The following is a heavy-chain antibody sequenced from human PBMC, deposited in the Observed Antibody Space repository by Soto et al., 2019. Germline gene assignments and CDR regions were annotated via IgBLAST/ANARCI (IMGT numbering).Heavy chain of an antibody. V-gene: IGHV3-21*01. CDR2: ISSSSSYI. Sequence: GGSLRLSCTASGFTFSSYSLNWVRQAPGKGLEWVSSISSSSSYIYYGDSVKGRFTISRDNSKNTLYLQMNSLRAEDTAVYYSAKDSVGDIVLMVYDSKIDYWGQGTLVTVSS. CDR1: GFTFSSYS. CDR3: AKDSVGDIVLMVYDSKIDY. J-gene: IGHJ4*02. D-gene: IGHD2-8*01.